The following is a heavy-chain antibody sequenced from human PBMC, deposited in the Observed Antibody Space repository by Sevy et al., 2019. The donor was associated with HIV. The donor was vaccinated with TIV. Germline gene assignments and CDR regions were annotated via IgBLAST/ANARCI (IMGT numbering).Heavy chain of an antibody. Sequence: GGSLRLSCAASGFTFRNYGMNWVRQAPGKGLEWVSSISDGGGNIYYADSVKGRFTISRDNSKNTLYLQMNSLRAEDTAVYYCARDPRLTIFGLVPYYFDYWVQGTLVTVSS. D-gene: IGHD3-3*01. CDR2: ISDGGGNI. CDR3: ARDPRLTIFGLVPYYFDY. J-gene: IGHJ4*02. V-gene: IGHV3-23*01. CDR1: GFTFRNYG.